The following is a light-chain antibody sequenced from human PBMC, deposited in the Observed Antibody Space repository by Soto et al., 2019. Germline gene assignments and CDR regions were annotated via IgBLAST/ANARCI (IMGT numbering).Light chain of an antibody. V-gene: IGKV3-20*01. CDR2: GAS. CDR1: QSVSRSY. CDR3: QQYGNSPQT. Sequence: ETELTQSPGTLSLSPGERATLSCRASQSVSRSYLAWYQQKPGQAPRLLIYGASSRASGIPDRFSGSGSGKDFTLTISRLEPEDFAVYYCQQYGNSPQTFGGGTKVDIK. J-gene: IGKJ4*01.